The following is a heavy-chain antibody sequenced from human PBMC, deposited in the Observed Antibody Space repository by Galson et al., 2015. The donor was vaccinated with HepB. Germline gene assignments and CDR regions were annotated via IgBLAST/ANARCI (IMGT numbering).Heavy chain of an antibody. V-gene: IGHV3-7*01. CDR1: GFTFSNYW. Sequence: SLRLSCAASGFTFSNYWMSWVRQAPGKGLEWVANIKPDGGQQHYVDSVKGRFTISRDNAMNSLYLQMNSLRAEDTALYYCARVPGGESYYDYWGQGALVTVSS. CDR2: IKPDGGQQ. J-gene: IGHJ4*02. CDR3: ARVPGGESYYDY. D-gene: IGHD2-21*01.